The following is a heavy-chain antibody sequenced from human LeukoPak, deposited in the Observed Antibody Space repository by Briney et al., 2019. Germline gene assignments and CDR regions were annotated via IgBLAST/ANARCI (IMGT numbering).Heavy chain of an antibody. CDR3: ARVLTAAGLDF. CDR1: GGSISGSRT. D-gene: IGHD6-25*01. CDR2: IHNGART. V-gene: IGHV4-39*07. Sequence: SETLSLTCTVSGGSISGSRTWGWVRQPPGMGLEWIGNIHNGARTASNPSLKSRVTMALHTSTNQFSLRVNSVTAADTAFYYCARVLTAAGLDFWGQGILVTISS. J-gene: IGHJ4*02.